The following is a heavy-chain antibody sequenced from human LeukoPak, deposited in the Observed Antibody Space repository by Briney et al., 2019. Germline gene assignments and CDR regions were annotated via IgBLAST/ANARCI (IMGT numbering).Heavy chain of an antibody. CDR1: GGSISSYY. V-gene: IGHV4-59*01. Sequence: SETLSLTCTVSGGSISSYYWSWIRQPPGKGLEWLGYIYYSGSTNYNPSLKSRVTISVDTSKNQFSLKLSSVTAADTAVYYCARDARQLVPYYYYMDVWGKGTTVTVSS. CDR3: ARDARQLVPYYYYMDV. J-gene: IGHJ6*03. CDR2: IYYSGST. D-gene: IGHD6-13*01.